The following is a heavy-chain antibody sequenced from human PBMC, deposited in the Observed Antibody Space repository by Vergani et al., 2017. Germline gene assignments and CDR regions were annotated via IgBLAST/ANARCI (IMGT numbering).Heavy chain of an antibody. CDR3: ARGKLVPYYYYYGMDV. CDR2: VNHSGST. CDR1: GGSFSGYF. Sequence: QVPLQQWGAGLLKPSETLSLTCSVYGGSFSGYFWIWLRQPPGKGLEWLGGVNHSGSTIYNPSLKSRVTISVDTSKNQFSLKLSSVTAADTAVYYCARGKLVPYYYYYGMDVWGQGTTVTVSS. D-gene: IGHD6-13*01. V-gene: IGHV4-34*01. J-gene: IGHJ6*02.